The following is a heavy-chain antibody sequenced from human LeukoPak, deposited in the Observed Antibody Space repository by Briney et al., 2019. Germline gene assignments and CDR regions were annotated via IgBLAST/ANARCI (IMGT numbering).Heavy chain of an antibody. Sequence: SQTLSLTCAISGDSVSSNSAAWNWIRQSPSRGLEWVGRTYYRSKWYNDYAVSAKSRITINPDTSKTQFSLHLNSVTPEDTAVYYCARGGRSSWSGFDYWGQGTLVTVSS. D-gene: IGHD6-13*01. J-gene: IGHJ4*02. CDR2: TYYRSKWYN. CDR3: ARGGRSSWSGFDY. V-gene: IGHV6-1*01. CDR1: GDSVSSNSAA.